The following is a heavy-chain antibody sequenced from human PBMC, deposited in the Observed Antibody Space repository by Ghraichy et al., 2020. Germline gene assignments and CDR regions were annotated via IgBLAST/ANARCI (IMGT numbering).Heavy chain of an antibody. D-gene: IGHD1-7*01. CDR1: GFTFSSYS. J-gene: IGHJ6*03. CDR2: ISSSSSTI. Sequence: GGSLRLSCAASGFTFSSYSMNWVRQAPGKGLEWVSYISSSSSTIYYADSVKGRFTISRDNAKNSLYLQMNSLRAEDTAVYYCARAFNWNYPLHYYYYMDVWGKGTTVTVSS. V-gene: IGHV3-48*01. CDR3: ARAFNWNYPLHYYYYMDV.